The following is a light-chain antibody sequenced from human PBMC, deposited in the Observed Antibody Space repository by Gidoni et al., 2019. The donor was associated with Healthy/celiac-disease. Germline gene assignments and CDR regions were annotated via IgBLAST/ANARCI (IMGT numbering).Light chain of an antibody. V-gene: IGKV3-20*01. CDR1: QSVSSSY. J-gene: IGKJ1*01. CDR2: GAS. CDR3: QQSGSSPWT. Sequence: EVVLTRSPGTVALSPGERATLSCRASQSVSSSYLAWYQQKPGQAPRLLIYGASSRATGIPARFSGSGSGTDFTLPISRLEPEDFAVYYCQQSGSSPWTFGQGTKVEIQ.